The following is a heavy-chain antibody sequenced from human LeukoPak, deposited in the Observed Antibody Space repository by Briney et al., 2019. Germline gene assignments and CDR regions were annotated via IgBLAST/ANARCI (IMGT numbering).Heavy chain of an antibody. J-gene: IGHJ4*02. V-gene: IGHV1-69*04. CDR3: ASGSGSSGYYFDY. D-gene: IGHD3-22*01. CDR1: GGTFSSYA. Sequence: ASVKVSCKASGGTFSSYAISWVRQAPGQGLEWMGRIIPILGIANYAQKFQGRVTITVDKSTSTAYMELSSLRSEDTAVYYCASGSGSSGYYFDYWGQGTLVTVSS. CDR2: IIPILGIA.